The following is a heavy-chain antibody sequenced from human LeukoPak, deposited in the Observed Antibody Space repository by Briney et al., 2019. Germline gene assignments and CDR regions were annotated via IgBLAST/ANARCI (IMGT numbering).Heavy chain of an antibody. CDR3: ARVRGYSYAARYWYFDL. Sequence: SETLSLTCTVSGGSISSYYWSWIRQPPGKGLEWIGYIYYSGSTNYNPSLKSRVTMSVDTSKNQFSLKLSSVTAADTAVYYCARVRGYSYAARYWYFDLWGRGTLVTVSS. J-gene: IGHJ2*01. V-gene: IGHV4-59*12. CDR2: IYYSGST. CDR1: GGSISSYY. D-gene: IGHD5-18*01.